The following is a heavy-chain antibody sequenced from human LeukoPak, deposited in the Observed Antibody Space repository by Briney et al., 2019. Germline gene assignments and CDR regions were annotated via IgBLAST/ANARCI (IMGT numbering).Heavy chain of an antibody. J-gene: IGHJ4*02. CDR1: GFTFSSHG. CDR3: AGGPGYSSSWYLLY. D-gene: IGHD6-13*01. Sequence: GGSLRLSCAASGFTFSSHGMNWVRQAPGKGLEWVSGISPSGGITYYADSVKGRFTISRDNAKNSLYLQMNSLRAEDTAVYYCAGGPGYSSSWYLLYWGQGTLVTVSS. CDR2: ISPSGGIT. V-gene: IGHV3-21*01.